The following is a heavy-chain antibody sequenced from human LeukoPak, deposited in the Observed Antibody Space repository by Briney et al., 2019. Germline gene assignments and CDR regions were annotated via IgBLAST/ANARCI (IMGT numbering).Heavy chain of an antibody. CDR2: IYTSGST. D-gene: IGHD6-13*01. Sequence: SETLSLTCTVSGGSISSYYWSWIRQPAGKGLEWIGRIYTSGSTNYNPSLKSRVTMSVDTSKNQFSLKLSSVTAADTAVYYCASYSAAAGHYYYYYYMDVWGKETTVTVSS. CDR1: GGSISSYY. J-gene: IGHJ6*03. V-gene: IGHV4-4*07. CDR3: ASYSAAAGHYYYYYYMDV.